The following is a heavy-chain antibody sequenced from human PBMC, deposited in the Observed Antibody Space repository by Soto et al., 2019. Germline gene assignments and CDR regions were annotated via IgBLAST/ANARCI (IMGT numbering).Heavy chain of an antibody. CDR1: GYTFTYYA. Sequence: ASVKVSCKTSGYTFTYYAVHWVRQAPGQSLEWMGWINAGNVNTQYSQQFQGRVIISRDTSASTAYMELSSLRSQDTAVYYCARNLMTSGYDFWSGLDYWGQGTVVTVSS. V-gene: IGHV1-3*01. D-gene: IGHD3-3*01. CDR2: INAGNVNT. J-gene: IGHJ4*02. CDR3: ARNLMTSGYDFWSGLDY.